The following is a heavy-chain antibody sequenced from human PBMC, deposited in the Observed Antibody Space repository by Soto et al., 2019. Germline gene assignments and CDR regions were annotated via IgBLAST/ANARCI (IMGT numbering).Heavy chain of an antibody. Sequence: GGSLRLSCVASGFTFSDYAMTWVRQAPGKGLEWVSVISATGATTYYADSVRGRFTISRDNSKNTLNLQMNDLRVEDTAVIYCAKGRKSTEKDIAAMLAAASSIQHWGQGTLVT. J-gene: IGHJ1*01. CDR3: AKGRKSTEKDIAAMLAAASSIQH. V-gene: IGHV3-23*01. CDR2: ISATGATT. CDR1: GFTFSDYA. D-gene: IGHD2-15*01.